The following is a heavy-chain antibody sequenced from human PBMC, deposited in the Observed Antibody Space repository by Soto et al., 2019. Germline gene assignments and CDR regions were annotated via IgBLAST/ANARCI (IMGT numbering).Heavy chain of an antibody. J-gene: IGHJ6*03. D-gene: IGHD4-17*01. V-gene: IGHV1-58*02. CDR2: IVVGSGNT. CDR3: AAWVTTSYYYYMDV. CDR1: GFTFTSSA. Sequence: SVKVSCKASGFTFTSSAMQWVRQARGQRLEWIGWIVVGSGNTNYAQKFQERVTITRDMSTSTAYMELSSLRSEDTAVYYCAAWVTTSYYYYMDVWGKGTTVTVSS.